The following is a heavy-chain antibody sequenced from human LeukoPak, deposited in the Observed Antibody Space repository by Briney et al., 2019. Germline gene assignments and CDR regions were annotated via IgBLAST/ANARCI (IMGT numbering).Heavy chain of an antibody. CDR1: GYTFTGYY. CDR2: INPNSGGT. D-gene: IGHD3-22*01. Sequence: ASVKVSCKASGYTFTGYYMHWVRQAPGQGLEWMGWINPNSGGTNYAQKFQGRVTMTRDTSISTAYMELSRLRSDDTAVYYCARGYYYDRSGYYRLGYWGQGTLVTVSS. J-gene: IGHJ4*02. CDR3: ARGYYYDRSGYYRLGY. V-gene: IGHV1-2*02.